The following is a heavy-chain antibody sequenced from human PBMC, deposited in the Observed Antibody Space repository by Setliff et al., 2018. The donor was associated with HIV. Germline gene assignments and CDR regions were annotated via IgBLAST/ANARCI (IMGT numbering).Heavy chain of an antibody. V-gene: IGHV3-30*04. CDR2: ISFDGSNK. J-gene: IGHJ5*02. CDR3: VRDRGTGTWYEGNCFDP. CDR1: GFAFRDYT. Sequence: GGSLRLSCVASGFAFRDYTMHWVRQAPGKGLEWLAVISFDGSNKYFADSVKGRFTISRDNSKNTVSLQMNSLRPEDTAVYYCVRDRGTGTWYEGNCFDPWGKGTLVTVSS. D-gene: IGHD6-13*01.